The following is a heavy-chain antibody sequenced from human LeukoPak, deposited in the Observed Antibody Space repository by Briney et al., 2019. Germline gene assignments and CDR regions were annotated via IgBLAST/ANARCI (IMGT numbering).Heavy chain of an antibody. J-gene: IGHJ3*02. D-gene: IGHD3-10*01. Sequence: SETLSLTCTVSGGSISSSSHYWGWIRQPPGKGLEWIGNIYYSGTTYYNPSLKSRVIISVDTSKNQFSLKLSSVTAADTAVYYCAREPPIRGSRSDAFDIWGQGTMVTVSS. CDR3: AREPPIRGSRSDAFDI. CDR1: GGSISSSSHY. V-gene: IGHV4-39*07. CDR2: IYYSGTT.